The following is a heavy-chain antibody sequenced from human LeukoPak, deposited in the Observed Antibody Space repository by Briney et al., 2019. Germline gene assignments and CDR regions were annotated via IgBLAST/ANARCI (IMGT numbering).Heavy chain of an antibody. CDR3: ARDQSRNWFDS. Sequence: SETLSLTCTVSGGSLSSYYWSWIRQPPGKGLEWIGSIYHSGGTKSNPSLESRVTISVDTSKNQFSLRLTSVTAVDTAVYYCARDQSRNWFDSWGQGTLVTVSS. V-gene: IGHV4-59*01. CDR2: IYHSGGT. J-gene: IGHJ5*01. CDR1: GGSLSSYY.